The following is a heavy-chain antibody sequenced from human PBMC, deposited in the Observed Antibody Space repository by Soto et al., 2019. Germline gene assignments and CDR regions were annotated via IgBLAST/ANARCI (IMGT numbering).Heavy chain of an antibody. Sequence: SETLSLTCAVYGGSFSGYYWSWIRQPPGKGLEWIGEINHSGSTNYNPSLKSRVTKSVDTSKNQFSLKLGSVTAADTAVYYCARTTYYDSSGYSGGDFDYWGQGTLVTVSS. CDR1: GGSFSGYY. CDR2: INHSGST. D-gene: IGHD3-22*01. CDR3: ARTTYYDSSGYSGGDFDY. J-gene: IGHJ4*02. V-gene: IGHV4-34*01.